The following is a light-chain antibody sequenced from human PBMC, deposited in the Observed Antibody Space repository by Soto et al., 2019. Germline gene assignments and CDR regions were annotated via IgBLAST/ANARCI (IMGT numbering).Light chain of an antibody. V-gene: IGKV1-39*01. Sequence: DIQMTQSPSSLSASVGDRVTITCRASQSISSNLNWLQQKPGKAPKVLIYETTSLQAGVPSRFSGGRSGTDFTLTISSLQPDDFATYYCQQTYNTPVTFGPGTRVDIK. J-gene: IGKJ3*01. CDR2: ETT. CDR3: QQTYNTPVT. CDR1: QSISSN.